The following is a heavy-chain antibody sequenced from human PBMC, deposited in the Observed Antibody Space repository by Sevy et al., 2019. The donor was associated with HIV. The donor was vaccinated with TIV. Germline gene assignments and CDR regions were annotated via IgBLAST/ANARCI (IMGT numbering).Heavy chain of an antibody. V-gene: IGHV3-23*01. CDR2: LSFGCGKI. CDR3: AREGCTKPHDY. Sequence: GGSLRLSCAASGFDFSIYSMSWVRQAPGKGLEWVSTLSFGCGKITYADSVKGRFTISRDNSKSSVYLQMNNMRVDDTAVYYCAREGCTKPHDYWGQGTLVTVSS. CDR1: GFDFSIYS. D-gene: IGHD2-8*01. J-gene: IGHJ4*02.